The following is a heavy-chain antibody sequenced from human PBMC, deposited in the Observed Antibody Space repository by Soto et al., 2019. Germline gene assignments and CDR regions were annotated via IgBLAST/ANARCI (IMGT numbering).Heavy chain of an antibody. CDR2: IRSKSNNYAT. V-gene: IGHV3-73*01. CDR3: TRDPRNYYDSIGSANWFDP. D-gene: IGHD3-22*01. J-gene: IGHJ5*02. CDR1: GFTFSGSA. Sequence: HPGGSLRLACAASGFTFSGSAMHWVRQASGKGLEWVGRIRSKSNNYATAYAASVKGRFTISRDDSKDTAYLQMNSLKTEDTAVYYCTRDPRNYYDSIGSANWFDPWGQGTLVTVSS.